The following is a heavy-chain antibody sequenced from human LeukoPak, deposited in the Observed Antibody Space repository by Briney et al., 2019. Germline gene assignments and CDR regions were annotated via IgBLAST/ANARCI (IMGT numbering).Heavy chain of an antibody. D-gene: IGHD1-26*01. CDR3: ARKAGGSYYMDV. Sequence: WIRGGRKIKKKGLVWVSRINSDGSSTSYADSVKGRFTISRDNAKNTLYLQMNSLRAEDTAVYYCARKAGGSYYMDVWGKGTTVTVSS. V-gene: IGHV3-74*01. J-gene: IGHJ6*03. CDR1: W. CDR2: INSDGSST.